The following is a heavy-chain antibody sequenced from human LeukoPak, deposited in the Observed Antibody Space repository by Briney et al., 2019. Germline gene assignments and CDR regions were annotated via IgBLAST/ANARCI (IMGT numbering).Heavy chain of an antibody. J-gene: IGHJ5*02. CDR1: GGSIISSSYY. CDR2: IYYSGST. V-gene: IGHV4-39*07. D-gene: IGHD6-6*01. CDR3: ASDRAGGGAARFFDP. Sequence: SETQSLTCTVSGGSIISSSYYWGWIRQPPGKGLEWIGNIYYSGSTYYNPSLKSRVTLSADTSKNQFSLRLSSVTAADTAVDYCASDRAGGGAARFFDPWGQGTLVTVSS.